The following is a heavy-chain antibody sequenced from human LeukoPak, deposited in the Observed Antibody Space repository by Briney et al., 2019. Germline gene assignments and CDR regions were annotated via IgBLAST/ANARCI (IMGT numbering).Heavy chain of an antibody. J-gene: IGHJ2*01. D-gene: IGHD6-13*01. CDR2: INHSGSN. V-gene: IGHV4-34*01. Sequence: SETLSLTCAVYGGSFSGYYWSWMRQPPGKGLEWIGEINHSGSNNYNPSLKSRVTISVDTSKKQFSLKLSSVAAADTAVYYCARGQYSSSWRPGYFDLWGRGTLVTVSS. CDR1: GGSFSGYY. CDR3: ARGQYSSSWRPGYFDL.